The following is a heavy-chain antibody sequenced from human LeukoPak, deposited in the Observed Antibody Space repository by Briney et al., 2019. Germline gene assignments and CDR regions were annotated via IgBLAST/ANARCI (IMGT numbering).Heavy chain of an antibody. J-gene: IGHJ6*03. Sequence: SETLSLICAVYGGSFSGYYWSWIRQPPGKGLEWIGEINHSGSTNYNPSLKSRVTISVDTSKNQFSLKLSSVTAADTAVYYCARDGSGSYYRGVRYYYYYMDVWGKGTTVTVSS. CDR3: ARDGSGSYYRGVRYYYYYMDV. V-gene: IGHV4-34*01. CDR2: INHSGST. D-gene: IGHD3-10*01. CDR1: GGSFSGYY.